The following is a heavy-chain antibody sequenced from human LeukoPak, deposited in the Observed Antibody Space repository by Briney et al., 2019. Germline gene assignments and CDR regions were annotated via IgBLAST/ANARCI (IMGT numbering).Heavy chain of an antibody. V-gene: IGHV3-11*05. CDR3: ARVYSDGYNSYFDY. Sequence: LSLTCTVSGDSISSYYWTWIRQAPGKGLEWVSYISSSSSYTNYADSVKGRFTISRDNAKNSLYLQMNSLRAEDTAVYYCARVYSDGYNSYFDYWGQGTLVTVSS. D-gene: IGHD5-24*01. J-gene: IGHJ4*02. CDR2: ISSSSSYT. CDR1: GDSISSYY.